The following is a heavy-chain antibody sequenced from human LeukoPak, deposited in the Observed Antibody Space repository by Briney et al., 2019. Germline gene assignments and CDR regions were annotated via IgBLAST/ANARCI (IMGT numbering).Heavy chain of an antibody. J-gene: IGHJ4*02. Sequence: PGGSLRLSCAASGFTFSNAWMSWVRQAPGKGLEWVGRIKSKTDGGTTDYAAPVKGRFTISRDDSKSIAYLQMNSLKIEDTAVYYCTSLRYFDLGAAAGDYWGQGTLVTVSS. CDR2: IKSKTDGGTT. CDR3: TSLRYFDLGAAAGDY. CDR1: GFTFSNAW. D-gene: IGHD3-9*01. V-gene: IGHV3-15*01.